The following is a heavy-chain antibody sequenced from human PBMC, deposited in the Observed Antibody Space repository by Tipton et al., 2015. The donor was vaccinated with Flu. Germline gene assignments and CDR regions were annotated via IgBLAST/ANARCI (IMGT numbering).Heavy chain of an antibody. CDR2: INEDGSKK. D-gene: IGHD2-21*01. V-gene: IGHV3-7*03. CDR1: GFTLSTYW. Sequence: GSLRLSCAASGFTLSTYWMSWVRQAPGKGLEWVANINEDGSKKYSVDSVKDRFTIYRDNAKNSLYLQMNSLRAEDTAVYYCARQIGGGDCYWGQGTLVTVSS. CDR3: ARQIGGGDCY. J-gene: IGHJ4*02.